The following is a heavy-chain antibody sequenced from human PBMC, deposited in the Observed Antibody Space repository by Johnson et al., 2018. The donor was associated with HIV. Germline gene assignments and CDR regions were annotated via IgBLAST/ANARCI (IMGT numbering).Heavy chain of an antibody. D-gene: IGHD3-3*01. J-gene: IGHJ3*02. CDR3: ARESLAYYNFWSGSRHDAFDI. Sequence: QVQLVESGGGVVQPGRYLRLSCAASGFTFSSYAMHWVRQAPGKGLEWVAVISYDGSNKYYADSVKGRFTVSRDNSKNTLYLQMSSLRAEDTAVYYCARESLAYYNFWSGSRHDAFDIWGLGTMDTVSS. CDR2: ISYDGSNK. V-gene: IGHV3-30*04. CDR1: GFTFSSYA.